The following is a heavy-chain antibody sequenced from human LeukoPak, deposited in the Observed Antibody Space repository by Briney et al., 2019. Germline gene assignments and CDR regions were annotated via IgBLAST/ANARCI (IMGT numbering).Heavy chain of an antibody. CDR1: GGSISSYY. J-gene: IGHJ4*02. Sequence: SETLSLTCTVSGGSISSYYWSWIRQPPGKGLEWIGYIYYSGSTNYNPSLKSRVTISVDTFKNQFPLKLRAVTAAATALNYFAGNGGHWGQGTLVTVSS. CDR3: AGNGGH. D-gene: IGHD2-8*01. CDR2: IYYSGST. V-gene: IGHV4-59*01.